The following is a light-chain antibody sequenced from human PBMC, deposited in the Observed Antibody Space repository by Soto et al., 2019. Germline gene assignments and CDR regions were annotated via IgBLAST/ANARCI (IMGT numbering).Light chain of an antibody. CDR3: QQYNSYPWT. J-gene: IGKJ1*01. V-gene: IGKV1-5*01. CDR1: QSISSW. Sequence: DSQMTQSPSTLSASVGDRVTITCRASQSISSWLAWYQQKPGKAPKLLIYDASSLESGVPSRFSGSGSGTEFTLTISSLQPDDFATYYCQQYNSYPWTFGQGTKGEIK. CDR2: DAS.